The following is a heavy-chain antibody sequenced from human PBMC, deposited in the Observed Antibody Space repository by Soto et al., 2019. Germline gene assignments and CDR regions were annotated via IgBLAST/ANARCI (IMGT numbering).Heavy chain of an antibody. Sequence: EVQLVESGGGLVQPGGSLRLSCAASGFTFSSYAMHWVRQAPGKGLEYVSAISSNGDRTYYANSVKGRFTMSRDNSKNTLYLQMGCLRAEDMAVNYCARGAYCSGCSCYSYAFDIWGQGTMVTVSS. J-gene: IGHJ3*02. CDR3: ARGAYCSGCSCYSYAFDI. D-gene: IGHD2-15*01. V-gene: IGHV3-64*01. CDR1: GFTFSSYA. CDR2: ISSNGDRT.